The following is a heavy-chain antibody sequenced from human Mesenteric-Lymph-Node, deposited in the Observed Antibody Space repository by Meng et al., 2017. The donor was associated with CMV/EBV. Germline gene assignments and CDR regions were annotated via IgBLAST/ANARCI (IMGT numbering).Heavy chain of an antibody. Sequence: GSLRLSCTVSGGSLRSDSYCWTWVRQPPGKGLEWIGHIYYDGRTNDNPSLKSRLTISVDTSKNQFSLQLSSVTAADTAVYYCARDRGLDYGGNSDFFEYWGQGALVTVSS. J-gene: IGHJ4*02. D-gene: IGHD4-23*01. CDR3: ARDRGLDYGGNSDFFEY. V-gene: IGHV4-61*01. CDR2: IYYDGRT. CDR1: GGSLRSDSYC.